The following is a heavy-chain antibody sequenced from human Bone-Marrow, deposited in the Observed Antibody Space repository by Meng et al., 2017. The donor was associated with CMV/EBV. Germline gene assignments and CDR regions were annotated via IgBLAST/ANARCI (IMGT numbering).Heavy chain of an antibody. D-gene: IGHD6-13*01. J-gene: IGHJ6*02. CDR1: GFTFSGSA. V-gene: IGHV3-73*01. CDR2: IRSKANSYAT. Sequence: GGSLRLSCAASGFTFSGSAMHWVRQASGKGLEWVGRIRSKANSYATAYAASVKGRFTISRDDSKNTAYLKMNSLKNEDTAVYYCTRGQEGSSWYWFYYYGMDVWGQGTTVTVSS. CDR3: TRGQEGSSWYWFYYYGMDV.